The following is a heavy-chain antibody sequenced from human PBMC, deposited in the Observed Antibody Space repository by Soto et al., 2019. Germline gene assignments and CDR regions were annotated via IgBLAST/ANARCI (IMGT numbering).Heavy chain of an antibody. D-gene: IGHD3-10*01. J-gene: IGHJ5*02. CDR3: ARGNKCPGHYGPGSHGWYGP. CDR1: GGTFSSHA. Sequence: QVQLVQSGAEVKKPGSSVRVSCKVSGGTFSSHAINWLRQAPGQGLEWMGVIIPITETPNNAEKFQGRVTITADKSTTTVYMELSSLTFDDTAVYFCARGNKCPGHYGPGSHGWYGPWGQGTLVTVSA. CDR2: IIPITETP. V-gene: IGHV1-69*06.